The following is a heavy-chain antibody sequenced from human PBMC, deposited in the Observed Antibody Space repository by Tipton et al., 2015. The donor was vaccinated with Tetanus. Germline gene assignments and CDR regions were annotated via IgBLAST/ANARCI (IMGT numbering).Heavy chain of an antibody. CDR2: IYTSGST. V-gene: IGHV4-4*07. CDR3: ARERGYYYDSSGYFYYGMDV. Sequence: TLSLTCTVSGGSISSYYWSWIRQPAGKGLEWIGRIYTSGSTNYNPSLKSRVTMSVDTSKNQFSLKLSSVTAADTAVYYCARERGYYYDSSGYFYYGMDVWGQGTTVTVSS. D-gene: IGHD3-22*01. CDR1: GGSISSYY. J-gene: IGHJ6*02.